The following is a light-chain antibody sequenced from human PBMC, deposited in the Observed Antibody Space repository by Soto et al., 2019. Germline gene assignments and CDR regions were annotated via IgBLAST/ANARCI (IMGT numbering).Light chain of an antibody. V-gene: IGKV3D-15*01. CDR2: SAS. J-gene: IGKJ4*01. CDR1: QSVGRS. Sequence: DIVMTQSPATVSASPGEGATLSCRASQSVGRSLAWYQKKSGQAPRLLIFSASTRATGIPARFSGSGSGTVFTLIISGLQSEDIASYYWQQDYYWPLTFGGGTKVEIK. CDR3: QQDYYWPLT.